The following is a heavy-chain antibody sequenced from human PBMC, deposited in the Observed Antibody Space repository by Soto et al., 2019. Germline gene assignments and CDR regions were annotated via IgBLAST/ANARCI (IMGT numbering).Heavy chain of an antibody. Sequence: SLRLSCDASGFTFSTYPMHWVRQAPGKGLEWVAFISYDESKTYYADSVKGPLSISRDNSKNTLFLQMNSLRAEDTAVYYCARDMYHYDSSGYYYRGYFDYWGQGTLVTVSS. D-gene: IGHD3-22*01. CDR2: ISYDESKT. CDR1: GFTFSTYP. CDR3: ARDMYHYDSSGYYYRGYFDY. V-gene: IGHV3-30-3*01. J-gene: IGHJ4*02.